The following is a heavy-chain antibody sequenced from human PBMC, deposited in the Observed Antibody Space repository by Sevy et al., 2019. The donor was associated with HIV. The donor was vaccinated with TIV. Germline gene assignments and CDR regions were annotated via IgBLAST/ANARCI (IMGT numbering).Heavy chain of an antibody. Sequence: GGSLRLSCAASGFTFSSYGMHWVRQAPGKGLGWVAFIRYDGSNKYYAYSVKGRFTVSRDNSINTLYLQMNSLRGEDTAVYYCATRWTPGYWGQGTLVTVSS. CDR3: ATRWTPGY. J-gene: IGHJ4*02. V-gene: IGHV3-30*02. D-gene: IGHD1-1*01. CDR1: GFTFSSYG. CDR2: IRYDGSNK.